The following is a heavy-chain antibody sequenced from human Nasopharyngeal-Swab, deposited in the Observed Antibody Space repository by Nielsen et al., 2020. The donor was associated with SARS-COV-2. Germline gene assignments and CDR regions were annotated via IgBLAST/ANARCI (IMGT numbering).Heavy chain of an antibody. Sequence: SLRLSCSASGFSFSSSGMHWVRHAPGQGLGWEAVISYYGSNKYYANSVKGRFTISRDNSKNTLYLQMNSLKAEDTAVYYCARDLGVGATIDDNGYWGQGTLVTVSS. CDR1: GFSFSSSG. V-gene: IGHV3-30*03. CDR3: ARDLGVGATIDDNGY. D-gene: IGHD1-26*01. CDR2: ISYYGSNK. J-gene: IGHJ4*02.